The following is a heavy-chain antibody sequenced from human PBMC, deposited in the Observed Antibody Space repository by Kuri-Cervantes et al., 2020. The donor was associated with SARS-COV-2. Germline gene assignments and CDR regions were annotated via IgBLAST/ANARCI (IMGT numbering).Heavy chain of an antibody. J-gene: IGHJ6*03. V-gene: IGHV4-4*07. CDR3: VQVDIAAAGTNYYYYMDV. Sequence: SETLSLTCTVSGGSISSYYWSWIRQPAGKGLEWIGRIYTSGSTNYNPSLKSRVTMSVDTSKNQFSLKLSSVTAADTAVYYCVQVDIAAAGTNYYYYMDVWGKGTTVTVSS. CDR2: IYTSGST. CDR1: GGSISSYY. D-gene: IGHD6-13*01.